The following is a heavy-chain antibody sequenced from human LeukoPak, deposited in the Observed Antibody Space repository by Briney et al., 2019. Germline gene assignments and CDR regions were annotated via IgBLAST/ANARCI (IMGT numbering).Heavy chain of an antibody. V-gene: IGHV3-20*04. CDR3: ARAHITSPFYFDY. CDR1: GFAFDEHG. Sequence: GGSLRLSCTAFGFAFDEHGMSWVRQVPGRGLEWVAGINWSGGSTGYADPLRGRFTISRDNAKNSLYLQIDRLRAGDTALYYCARAHITSPFYFDYWGQGTLVTVSS. J-gene: IGHJ4*02. CDR2: INWSGGST. D-gene: IGHD2-2*01.